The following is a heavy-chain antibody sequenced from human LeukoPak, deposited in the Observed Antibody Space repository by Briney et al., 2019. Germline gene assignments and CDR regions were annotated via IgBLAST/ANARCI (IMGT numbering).Heavy chain of an antibody. Sequence: ASVKVSCKASGYTFSNFGISWVRQAPGQGLEWMGWISGNNDNPNYGQKFQGRFTVTTDSSTSTAYMELRNLRSDDTAVYYCARDGTSTDDCWGQGTLVTVSS. CDR2: ISGNNDNP. J-gene: IGHJ4*02. CDR1: GYTFSNFG. V-gene: IGHV1-18*01. CDR3: ARDGTSTDDC. D-gene: IGHD2-2*01.